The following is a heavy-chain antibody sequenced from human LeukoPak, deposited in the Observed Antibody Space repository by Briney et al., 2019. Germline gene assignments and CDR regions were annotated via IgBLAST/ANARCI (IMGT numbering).Heavy chain of an antibody. V-gene: IGHV1-18*01. D-gene: IGHD6-13*01. CDR1: GYTFTGYG. CDR3: ARRPLAGIAAAATPFDP. CDR2: ISTYNGHT. Sequence: GASVKVSCKASGYTFTGYGISWVRQAPGQGLEWMGWISTYNGHTNYAQKVQGRVTVTTDTSTSTAYMELRSLRSDDTAVYYCARRPLAGIAAAATPFDPWGQGTLVTVSS. J-gene: IGHJ5*02.